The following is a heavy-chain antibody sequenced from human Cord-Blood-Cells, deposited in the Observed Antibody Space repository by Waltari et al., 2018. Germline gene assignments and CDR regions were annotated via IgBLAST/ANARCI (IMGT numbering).Heavy chain of an antibody. J-gene: IGHJ3*02. CDR3: ARDDRGSREADDAFDI. CDR2: IYHSGST. V-gene: IGHV4-38-2*02. D-gene: IGHD3-10*01. CDR1: GYSISSGYY. Sequence: QVQLQESGPGLVKPSETLSLTRAVSGYSISSGYYWGWIRQPPGKGLEWIGSIYHSGSTYYNPSLKSRVTISVDTSKNQFSLKLSSVTAADTAVYYCARDDRGSREADDAFDIWGQGTMVTVSS.